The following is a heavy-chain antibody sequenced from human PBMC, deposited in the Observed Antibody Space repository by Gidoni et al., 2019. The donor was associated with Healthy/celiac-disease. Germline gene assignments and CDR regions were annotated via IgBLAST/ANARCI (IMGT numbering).Heavy chain of an antibody. Sequence: QVQLVESGGGVVQPGRSLRLSCAASGFTFSSYAMHWVRQAPGKCLEWVAVISYDGSNKYYADSVKGRFTISRDNSKNTLYLQMNSLRAEDTAVYYCARDVWEILDGDYFDYWGQGTLVTVSS. CDR1: GFTFSSYA. V-gene: IGHV3-30-3*01. J-gene: IGHJ4*02. D-gene: IGHD1-26*01. CDR3: ARDVWEILDGDYFDY. CDR2: ISYDGSNK.